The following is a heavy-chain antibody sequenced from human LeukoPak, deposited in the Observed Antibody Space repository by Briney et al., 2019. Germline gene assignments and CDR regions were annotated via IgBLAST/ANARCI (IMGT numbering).Heavy chain of an antibody. CDR3: ARVCVLRYFDWLLRGGYNWFDP. Sequence: ASVKVSCKASGCTFSSYAFSWVRQAPGQGLEWMGGIIPIFGTVNYAQKFQGRVTITADKSTSTAYMELRSLRSEDTAVYYCARVCVLRYFDWLLRGGYNWFDPWGQGTLVTVSS. CDR1: GCTFSSYA. D-gene: IGHD3-9*01. V-gene: IGHV1-69*06. J-gene: IGHJ5*02. CDR2: IIPIFGTV.